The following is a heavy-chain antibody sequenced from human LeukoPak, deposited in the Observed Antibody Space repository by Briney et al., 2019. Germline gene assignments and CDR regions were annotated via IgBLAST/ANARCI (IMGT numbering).Heavy chain of an antibody. CDR2: TSAYNGNT. V-gene: IGHV1-18*01. CDR1: DSTFTSYG. J-gene: IGHJ5*02. D-gene: IGHD2-2*02. Sequence: ASMKVSGKAADSTFTSYGISWVRQAPGHGLEWMGWTSAYNGNTNYAQKLQGRVTMTTDTSTSTAYMELRSLRSDDTAVYYCASIPDCSSTSCHTGWFDPWGQGTLVTVSS. CDR3: ASIPDCSSTSCHTGWFDP.